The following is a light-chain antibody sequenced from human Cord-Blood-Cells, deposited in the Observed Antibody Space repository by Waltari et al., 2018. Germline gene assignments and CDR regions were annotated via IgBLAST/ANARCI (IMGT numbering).Light chain of an antibody. CDR2: DGS. V-gene: IGLV2-14*01. Sequence: QSALTQPASVSGSPGQSITISCTGTSSDVGGYNYVSWYKQHPGKAPNFVIYDGSQRPSGFSNRFWGSKSGNTASLTISGLQAEDEAAYYCSSYTSSSTWVFGGGTKLTVL. CDR3: SSYTSSSTWV. CDR1: SSDVGGYNY. J-gene: IGLJ3*02.